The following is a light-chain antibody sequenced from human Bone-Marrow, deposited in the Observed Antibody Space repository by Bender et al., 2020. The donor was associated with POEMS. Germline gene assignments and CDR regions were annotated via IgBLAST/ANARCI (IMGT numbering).Light chain of an antibody. CDR2: QDT. V-gene: IGLV3-1*01. CDR3: QAWDSKTLFV. CDR1: KLGEKY. Sequence: SYELTQPPSVSVSPGQTASITCSGDKLGEKYACWYQQRSGQSPVLVIYQDTKRPSGIPERFSGSKSGNTATLTISGTQAIDEADYYCQAWDSKTLFVFGTGTAVTVL. J-gene: IGLJ1*01.